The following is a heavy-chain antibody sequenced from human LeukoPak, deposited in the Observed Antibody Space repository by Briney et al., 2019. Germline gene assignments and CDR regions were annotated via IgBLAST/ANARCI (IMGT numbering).Heavy chain of an antibody. D-gene: IGHD4-11*01. V-gene: IGHV1-46*01. J-gene: IGHJ3*02. CDR3: ARSYSNYDEDAFDI. CDR2: TDPSSGHV. CDR1: GYTFTSSY. Sequence: ASVKVSCKASGYTFTSSYLHWVRQAPGQGLEWVGRTDPSSGHVHYAKKFQGRLTVTRDTSTNTVYMDLSSLRFEDTAAYYCARSYSNYDEDAFDIWGQGTMVTVSS.